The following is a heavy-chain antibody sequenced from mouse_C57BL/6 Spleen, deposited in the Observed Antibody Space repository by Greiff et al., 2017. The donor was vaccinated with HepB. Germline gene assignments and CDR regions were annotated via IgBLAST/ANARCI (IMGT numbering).Heavy chain of an antibody. V-gene: IGHV5-17*01. Sequence: EVKLVESGGGLVKPGGSLKLSCAASGFTFSDYGMHWVRQAPEKGLEWVAYISNGSSTIYYADTVKGRFTISIDNAKNTLYLQMTSLRSEDTAMYYCAKGTTVVAGAVDYWGQGTSVTVSS. CDR2: ISNGSSTI. D-gene: IGHD1-1*01. J-gene: IGHJ4*01. CDR3: AKGTTVVAGAVDY. CDR1: GFTFSDYG.